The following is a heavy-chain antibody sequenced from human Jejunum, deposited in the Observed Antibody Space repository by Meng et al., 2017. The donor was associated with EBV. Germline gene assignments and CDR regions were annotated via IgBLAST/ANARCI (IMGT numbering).Heavy chain of an antibody. CDR3: ARDKRGAGYCHDY. Sequence: RLAESGGGVVRPGGPRRLSCVASGFTLEDYGMNWVRQVPGKGLEWVATINWDGRRTGYADSVKGRFTVSRDNAKNSLYLQMNSLRAEDTALYHCARDKRGAGYCHDYWGQGTLVTVSS. V-gene: IGHV3-20*01. D-gene: IGHD2-2*03. CDR1: GFTLEDYG. CDR2: INWDGRRT. J-gene: IGHJ4*02.